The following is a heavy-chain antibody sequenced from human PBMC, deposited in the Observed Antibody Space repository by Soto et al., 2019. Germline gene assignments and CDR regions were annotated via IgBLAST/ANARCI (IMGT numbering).Heavy chain of an antibody. CDR2: ISYDGSNK. D-gene: IGHD4-4*01. V-gene: IGHV3-30-3*01. CDR1: GFTFSSYA. J-gene: IGHJ6*02. Sequence: GGSLSLSCAASGFTFSSYAMHWVRQAPGKGLEWVAVISYDGSNKYYADSVKGRFTISRDNSKNTLYLQMNSLRAEDTAVYYCASVGTTVTTNYYYGMDVWGQGTTVTVS. CDR3: ASVGTTVTTNYYYGMDV.